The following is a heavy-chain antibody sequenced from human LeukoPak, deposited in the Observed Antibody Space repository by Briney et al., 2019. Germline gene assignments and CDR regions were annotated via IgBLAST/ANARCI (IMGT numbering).Heavy chain of an antibody. J-gene: IGHJ3*02. CDR1: GGTFSSYA. Sequence: ASVKVSCEASGGTFSSYAISWVRQAPGKGLEWMGGFDPEDGETIYAQKFQGRVTMTEDTSTDTAYMELSSLRSEDTAVYYCATARKFLEWFTIDAFDIWGQGTMVTVSS. V-gene: IGHV1-24*01. CDR3: ATARKFLEWFTIDAFDI. D-gene: IGHD3-3*01. CDR2: FDPEDGET.